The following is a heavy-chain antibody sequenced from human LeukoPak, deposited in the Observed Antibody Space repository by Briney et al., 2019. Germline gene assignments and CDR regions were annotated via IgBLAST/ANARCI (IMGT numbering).Heavy chain of an antibody. CDR1: GGSTSTYY. CDR2: IYYSGST. D-gene: IGHD4-11*01. CDR3: ARAQVDYNNGPGSRGYYSYGMDV. Sequence: SETLSLTCTVSGGSTSTYYGNWIRQAPGKGLEWIGYIYYSGSTNYNPSLKSRVAMSVDTSRNQFSLKLSSVTAADTAVYYCARAQVDYNNGPGSRGYYSYGMDVWGRGTTVTVSS. J-gene: IGHJ6*02. V-gene: IGHV4-59*01.